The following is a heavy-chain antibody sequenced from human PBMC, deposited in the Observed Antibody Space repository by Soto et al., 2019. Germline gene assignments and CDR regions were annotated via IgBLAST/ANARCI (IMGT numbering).Heavy chain of an antibody. J-gene: IGHJ6*02. CDR2: IVVASGRT. Sequence: GASVKVSCKASGFDFGSFGIQFLRQTRGRGLEWIGWIVVASGRTNSARQFQGRVAFSRDMSSTTAYMDLYDLKSDDTAVYFCSADHPHTAIGWPVWGQGTTVTVSS. CDR3: SADHPHTAIGWPV. V-gene: IGHV1-58*02. CDR1: GFDFGSFG.